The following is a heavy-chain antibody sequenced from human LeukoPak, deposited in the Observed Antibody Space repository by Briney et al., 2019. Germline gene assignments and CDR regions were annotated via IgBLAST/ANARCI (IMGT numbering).Heavy chain of an antibody. CDR2: ISSSSSYI. J-gene: IGHJ4*02. CDR1: GFTSISYS. D-gene: IGHD2-15*01. V-gene: IGHV3-21*01. CDR3: ARVHPQYCSGGSCFDY. Sequence: GGSLRLSCAASGFTSISYSMNWVRQAPGKGLEWVSPISSSSSYIYYADSVKGRFPISRDNAKNSLYLQMNSLRAEDTAVYYCARVHPQYCSGGSCFDYWGQGTLVTVSS.